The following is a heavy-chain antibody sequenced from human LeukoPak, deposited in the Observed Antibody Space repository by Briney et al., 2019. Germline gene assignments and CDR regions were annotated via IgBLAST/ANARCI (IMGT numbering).Heavy chain of an antibody. D-gene: IGHD1-1*01. J-gene: IGHJ4*02. CDR1: GYTFTSYY. V-gene: IGHV1-46*01. Sequence: GASVNVSCKASGYTFTSYYIHWVRQAPGQGLEWMGIIIPSGGSTTYAQKFQGRVTMTRDTSTSTVYMELSSLRSEDTAVYYCARGSTGTGLLDYWGQGTLVTVSS. CDR2: IIPSGGST. CDR3: ARGSTGTGLLDY.